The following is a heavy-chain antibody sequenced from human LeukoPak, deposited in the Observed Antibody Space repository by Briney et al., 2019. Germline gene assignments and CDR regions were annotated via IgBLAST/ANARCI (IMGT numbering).Heavy chain of an antibody. J-gene: IGHJ4*02. V-gene: IGHV1-2*02. CDR3: ASRPDTSSVTLFDY. CDR1: GYTFTGFY. Sequence: ASVKVSCKASGYTFTGFYIHWVRQAPGQGLEWMGWINPNSGGTGYAQRFQGRIIMTRDTSITTAYMELSSLTSDDTAIYYCASRPDTSSVTLFDYWGQGALVTVSS. CDR2: INPNSGGT. D-gene: IGHD6-19*01.